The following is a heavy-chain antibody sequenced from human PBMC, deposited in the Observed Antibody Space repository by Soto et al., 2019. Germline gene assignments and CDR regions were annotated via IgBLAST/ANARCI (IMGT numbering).Heavy chain of an antibody. CDR2: ISAYNGNT. J-gene: IGHJ4*02. CDR3: ARGGTQIDY. D-gene: IGHD3-16*01. Sequence: QVQLVQSGAEVKKPGASVKVSCKTSGYTFTNFGLSWVRQAPGQGLEWMGWISAYNGNTNYAQNLQGRVTMTTDTFTSTAYRELRRLKSVDTAAYYRARGGTQIDYWGQGTLVTVSS. CDR1: GYTFTNFG. V-gene: IGHV1-18*01.